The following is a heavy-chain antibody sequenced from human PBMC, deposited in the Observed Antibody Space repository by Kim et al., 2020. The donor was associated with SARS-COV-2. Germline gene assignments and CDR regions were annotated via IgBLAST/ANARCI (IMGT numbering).Heavy chain of an antibody. D-gene: IGHD3-10*01. J-gene: IGHJ6*02. CDR2: INAGNGNT. V-gene: IGHV1-3*01. CDR1: GYTFTSYA. CDR3: ARDLYYGSGSYNYYYGMDV. Sequence: ASVKVSCKASGYTFTSYAMHWVRQAPGQRLEWMGWINAGNGNTKYSQKFQGRVTITRDTSASTAYMELSSLRSEDTAVYYCARDLYYGSGSYNYYYGMDVWGQGTTVTVSS.